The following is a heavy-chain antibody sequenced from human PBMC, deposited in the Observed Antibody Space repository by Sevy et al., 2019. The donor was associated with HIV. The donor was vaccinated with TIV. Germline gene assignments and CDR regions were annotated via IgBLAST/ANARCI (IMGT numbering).Heavy chain of an antibody. CDR2: ISNTGNYI. CDR3: ARSLGKLSAVWFAS. V-gene: IGHV3-21*04. Sequence: GGSLRLSCAASGFSFSSYTMNWVRQAPGKGLEWVSSISNTGNYIFYPDSLKGRFTISRDNAKNSLYLQMNSLRAEDTAVYYCARSLGKLSAVWFASWGQGTLVTVSS. J-gene: IGHJ5*01. CDR1: GFSFSSYT. D-gene: IGHD3-16*02.